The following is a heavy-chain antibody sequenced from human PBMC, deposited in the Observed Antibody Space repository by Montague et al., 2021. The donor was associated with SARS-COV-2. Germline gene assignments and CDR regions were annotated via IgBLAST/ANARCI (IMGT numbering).Heavy chain of an antibody. CDR3: ARVRITMIVVVDAFDI. V-gene: IGHV4-31*03. D-gene: IGHD3-22*01. CDR2: IYYRGGT. CDR1: GGSISSGGYY. J-gene: IGHJ3*02. Sequence: TLSLTCTVSGGSISSGGYYWSWIRQHPGKGLEWIGYIYYRGGTYYNPSLKSRVTISVDTSKNQFSLKLSSVTAADTAVYYCARVRITMIVVVDAFDIWGQGTMVTVSS.